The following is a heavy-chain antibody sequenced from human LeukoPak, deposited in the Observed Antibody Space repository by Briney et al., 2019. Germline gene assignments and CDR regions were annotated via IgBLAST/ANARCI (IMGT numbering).Heavy chain of an antibody. V-gene: IGHV3-66*01. CDR1: GFTFSSYA. J-gene: IGHJ4*02. CDR3: ARRLLTGYYEF. D-gene: IGHD3-9*01. CDR2: FYSGDTT. Sequence: GGSLRLSCAASGFTFSSYAMSWVRQAPGKGPEWVSVFYSGDTTYYANSVKGRFTISRDNSKNMLYLQMNSLRAEDTAVYYCARRLLTGYYEFWGQGTLVTVSS.